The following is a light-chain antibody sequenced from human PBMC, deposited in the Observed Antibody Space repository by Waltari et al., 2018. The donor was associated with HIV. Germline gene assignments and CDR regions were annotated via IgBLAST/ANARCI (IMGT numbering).Light chain of an antibody. Sequence: EIVMTQSPATLSVSPGERAALSCRASQSVSSNLAWYQQKPGQAPRFLSYGASTRATASPARFSGSGSGTEFTLTISSLQSEDFAVYYCQQYNNWPRTFGGGTKLEIK. CDR3: QQYNNWPRT. V-gene: IGKV3-15*01. CDR1: QSVSSN. CDR2: GAS. J-gene: IGKJ4*01.